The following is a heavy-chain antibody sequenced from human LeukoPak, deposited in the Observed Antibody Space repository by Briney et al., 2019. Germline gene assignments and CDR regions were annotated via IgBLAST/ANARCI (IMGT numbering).Heavy chain of an antibody. J-gene: IGHJ4*02. D-gene: IGHD2-15*01. V-gene: IGHV3-7*01. CDR3: AREQGYCSAGRCSIFDY. Sequence: QTGGSLRLSCAASGFTVSSNYMSWVRQAPGKGLEWVANIKQDGSEKYYVDSVKGRFTISRDNAKNSLYLQMNSLRAEDTAIYYCAREQGYCSAGRCSIFDYWGQGTLVTVSS. CDR2: IKQDGSEK. CDR1: GFTVSSNY.